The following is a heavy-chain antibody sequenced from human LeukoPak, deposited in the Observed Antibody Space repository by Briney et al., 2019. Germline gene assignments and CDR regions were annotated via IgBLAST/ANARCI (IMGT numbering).Heavy chain of an antibody. CDR2: INHSGST. V-gene: IGHV4-34*01. CDR1: GGSFSGYY. D-gene: IGHD1-14*01. J-gene: IGHJ4*02. Sequence: ASETLSLTCAVYGGSFSGYYWSWLRQPPGKGLEWIGEINHSGSTNYNPSLKSRVTISVDTSKNQFSLKLSSVTAADTAVYYCARDRDYFDYWGQGTLVTVSS. CDR3: ARDRDYFDY.